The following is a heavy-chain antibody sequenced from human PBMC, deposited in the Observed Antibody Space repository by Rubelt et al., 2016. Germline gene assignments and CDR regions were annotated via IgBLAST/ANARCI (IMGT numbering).Heavy chain of an antibody. Sequence: QVQLQQWGAGLLKPSETLSLTCAVYGGSFSGYYWSWIRQPPGKGLEWIGEINHSGSTNYNPSLRGRVAISVDTSKNQCARKLSSVTAADTAVYYWASLIVVVGGGMDVWGQGTTVTVSS. CDR2: INHSGST. J-gene: IGHJ6*02. D-gene: IGHD2-21*01. CDR1: GGSFSGYY. V-gene: IGHV4-34*01. CDR3: ASLIVVVGGGMDV.